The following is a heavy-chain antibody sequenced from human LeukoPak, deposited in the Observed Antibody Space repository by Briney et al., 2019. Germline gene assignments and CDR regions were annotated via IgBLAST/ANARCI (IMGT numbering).Heavy chain of an antibody. Sequence: GRSLRLSCAASGFTFSNYAMHWVRQAPGKGLEWVALISYDGTNKYNADSVKGRFTISRDNSKNTLYLQMNSLRAEDTAVYYCAKDGADCSGGSCYSDYWGQGTLVTVSS. V-gene: IGHV3-30*04. D-gene: IGHD2-15*01. CDR3: AKDGADCSGGSCYSDY. CDR2: ISYDGTNK. CDR1: GFTFSNYA. J-gene: IGHJ4*02.